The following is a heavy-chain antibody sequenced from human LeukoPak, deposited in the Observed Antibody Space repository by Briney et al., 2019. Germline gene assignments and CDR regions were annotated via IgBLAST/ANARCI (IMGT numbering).Heavy chain of an antibody. CDR1: GGSFSGYY. V-gene: IGHV4-34*01. CDR3: ATGRVLWFGELPKLDY. CDR2: SNHSGST. Sequence: PSETLSLTCAVYGGSFSGYYWSWIRQPPGKGLEWIGESNHSGSTNYNPSLKSRVTISVDTSKNQFSLKRSSVTAADTAVYYCATGRVLWFGELPKLDYWGQGTLVTVSS. J-gene: IGHJ4*02. D-gene: IGHD3-10*01.